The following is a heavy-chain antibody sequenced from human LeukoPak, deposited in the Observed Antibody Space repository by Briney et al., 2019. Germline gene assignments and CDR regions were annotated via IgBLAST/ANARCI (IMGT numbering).Heavy chain of an antibody. CDR2: IIPIFGTA. V-gene: IGHV1-69*13. CDR1: GYTFTSYG. CDR3: ASSRKYSWFDY. Sequence: GASVKVSCKASGYTFTSYGISWVRQAPGQGLEWMGGIIPIFGTANYAQKFQGRVTITADESTSTAYMELSSLRSEDTAVYYCASSRKYSWFDYWGQGTLVTVSS. D-gene: IGHD4-11*01. J-gene: IGHJ4*02.